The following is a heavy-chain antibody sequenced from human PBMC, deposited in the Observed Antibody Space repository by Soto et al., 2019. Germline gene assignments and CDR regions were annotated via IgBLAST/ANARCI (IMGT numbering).Heavy chain of an antibody. J-gene: IGHJ4*02. CDR3: ARDASTSWHYLDY. CDR2: IYHSGNT. Sequence: PSETLSLTCTVPGGSISSGGYYWSWIRQHPEKGLEWIGHIYHSGNTYYNPSLKSRVTISVDTSKNQFSLKLSSVTAADTAVYYCARDASTSWHYLDYWGQGTLVTVSS. CDR1: GGSISSGGYY. V-gene: IGHV4-31*03. D-gene: IGHD6-13*01.